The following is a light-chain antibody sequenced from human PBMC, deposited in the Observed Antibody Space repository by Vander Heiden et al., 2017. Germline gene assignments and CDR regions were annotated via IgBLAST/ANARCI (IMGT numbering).Light chain of an antibody. J-gene: IGKJ4*01. CDR1: QGISSY. CDR3: QHLNSYPHLT. Sequence: DIQLTQSPSFLSASVRDRVTITCRASQGISSYLAWYQQKPGKAPKLLIYAASTLQSGVPSRFSGSGSGTEFTLTISSLQPEDFATYYCQHLNSYPHLTFGGGTKVEIK. CDR2: AAS. V-gene: IGKV1-9*01.